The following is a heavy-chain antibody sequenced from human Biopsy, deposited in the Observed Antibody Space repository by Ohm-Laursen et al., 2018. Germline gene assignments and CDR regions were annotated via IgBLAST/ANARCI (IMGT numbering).Heavy chain of an antibody. CDR2: ISGQRNKT. Sequence: ASVKVSCKASGYTFRSYGISWVRQAPGQGLEWLGWISGQRNKTRYGQKVQGRVMMTKDTSTTTAHLELRSLRSDDTAVYYCARHSPPGLEVSWNDVFDIWGRGTVVTVS. J-gene: IGHJ3*02. CDR3: ARHSPPGLEVSWNDVFDI. V-gene: IGHV1-18*01. D-gene: IGHD5/OR15-5a*01. CDR1: GYTFRSYG.